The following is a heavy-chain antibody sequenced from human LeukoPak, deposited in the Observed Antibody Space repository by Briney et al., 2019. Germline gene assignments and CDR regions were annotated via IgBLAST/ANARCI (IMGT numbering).Heavy chain of an antibody. V-gene: IGHV3-7*01. CDR1: GFTFSSYS. CDR3: AKEEGWGVNVFDY. J-gene: IGHJ4*02. D-gene: IGHD3-10*01. CDR2: INQDGSEK. Sequence: GGSLRLSCAASGFTFSSYSMTWVRQAPGKGLEWVANINQDGSEKKYVDSVKGRFTISRDNAKNSLYLQMNSLSAEDTAVYYCAKEEGWGVNVFDYWGQGALVTVSS.